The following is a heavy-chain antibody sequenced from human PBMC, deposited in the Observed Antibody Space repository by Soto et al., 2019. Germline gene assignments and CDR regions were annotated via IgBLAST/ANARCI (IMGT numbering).Heavy chain of an antibody. CDR1: GGSISSGGYS. V-gene: IGHV4-30-2*01. J-gene: IGHJ5*02. CDR2: IYHSGST. D-gene: IGHD3-10*01. CDR3: ALDWVRGVSNNWFDP. Sequence: SETLSLTCAVSGGSISSGGYSWSWIRQPPGKGLEWIGYIYHSGSTNYNPSLKSRVTISVDTSKNQFSLKLSSVTAADTAVYYCALDWVRGVSNNWFDPWGQGTLVTVSS.